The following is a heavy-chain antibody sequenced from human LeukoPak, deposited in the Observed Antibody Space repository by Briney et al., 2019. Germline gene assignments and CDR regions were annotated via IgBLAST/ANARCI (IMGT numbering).Heavy chain of an antibody. V-gene: IGHV1-69*01. CDR1: GGTFSSYA. D-gene: IGHD3-16*02. CDR2: IIPIFGTA. Sequence: APVKVSCKASGGTFSSYAISWVRQAPGQGLEWMGGIIPIFGTANYAQKFQGRVTITADESTSTAYMELSSLRSEDTAVYYCARGKFNDYVWGSYRYDAFDIWGQGTMVTVSS. CDR3: ARGKFNDYVWGSYRYDAFDI. J-gene: IGHJ3*02.